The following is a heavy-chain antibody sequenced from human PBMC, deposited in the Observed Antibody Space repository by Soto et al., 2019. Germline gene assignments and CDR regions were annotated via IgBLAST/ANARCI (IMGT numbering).Heavy chain of an antibody. CDR1: GGTFSSYA. CDR2: IIPIFGTA. D-gene: IGHD2-15*01. V-gene: IGHV1-69*12. CDR3: ARDRYCSGGSCYERNLFDY. Sequence: QVQLVQSGAEVKKPGSSVKVSCKASGGTFSSYAISWVRQAPGQGLEWMGGIIPIFGTANYAQKFQGRVTITADESTSTAYMELSSLRSEDTAVYYCARDRYCSGGSCYERNLFDYWGQGTLVTVSS. J-gene: IGHJ4*02.